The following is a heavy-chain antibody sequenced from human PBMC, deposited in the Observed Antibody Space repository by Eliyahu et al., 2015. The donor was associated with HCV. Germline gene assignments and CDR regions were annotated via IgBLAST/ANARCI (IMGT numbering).Heavy chain of an antibody. CDR1: GFIFSKXY. D-gene: IGHD3-16*01. Sequence: EVQLVXSGGGLVQPGGSLRLCCEAXGFIFSKXYXGWVRQAPGKGPEGVVNISPDGGAANYADSVKGQFTISRDNAKNSLFLQMNSLRAEDTAVYYCARWGYNYAIDFWGQGTSVTVSS. CDR2: ISPDGGAA. CDR3: ARWGYNYAIDF. J-gene: IGHJ6*02. V-gene: IGHV3-7*03.